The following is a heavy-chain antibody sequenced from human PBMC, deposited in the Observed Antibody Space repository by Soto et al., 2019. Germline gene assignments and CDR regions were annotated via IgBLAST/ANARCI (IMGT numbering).Heavy chain of an antibody. D-gene: IGHD6-13*01. V-gene: IGHV1-46*01. CDR1: GYTFTSYY. Sequence: QVQLVQSGAEVKKPGASVKVSCKASGYTFTSYYMHWVRQAPGQGLEWMGIINPSGGITNHAQKFQGRVSMTRDTSTSIGYMELSSLRSEDTAVYYCARGYSSAFDIWGQGTMVTVSS. CDR3: ARGYSSAFDI. CDR2: INPSGGIT. J-gene: IGHJ3*02.